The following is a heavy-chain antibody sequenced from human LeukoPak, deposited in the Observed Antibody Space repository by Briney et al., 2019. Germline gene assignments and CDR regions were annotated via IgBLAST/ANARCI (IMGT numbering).Heavy chain of an antibody. CDR1: GFTFSSYA. J-gene: IGHJ4*02. CDR2: ISYDGCNK. V-gene: IGHV3-30-3*01. D-gene: IGHD5-12*01. Sequence: GGSLRLSCAASGFTFSSYAMHWVRQAPGKGLEWVAVISYDGCNKYYADSVKGRFTISRDNSKNTLYLQMNSLRAEDTAVYYCARTPEDIVATPYYFDYWGQGTLVTVSS. CDR3: ARTPEDIVATPYYFDY.